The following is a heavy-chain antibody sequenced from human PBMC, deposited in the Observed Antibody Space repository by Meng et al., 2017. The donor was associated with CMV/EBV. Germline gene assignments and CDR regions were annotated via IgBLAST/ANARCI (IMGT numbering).Heavy chain of an antibody. CDR1: GFTFSSYA. CDR2: IYSGGSST. D-gene: IGHD6-13*01. CDR3: AKGGSSWYDP. V-gene: IGHV3-23*03. J-gene: IGHJ5*02. Sequence: GESLKISCAASGFTFSSYAMSWVRQAPGKGLEWVSVIYSGGSSTYYADSVKGQFTISGDNSKNTLYLQMNSLRAEDTAVYYCAKGGSSWYDPWGQGTLVTVS.